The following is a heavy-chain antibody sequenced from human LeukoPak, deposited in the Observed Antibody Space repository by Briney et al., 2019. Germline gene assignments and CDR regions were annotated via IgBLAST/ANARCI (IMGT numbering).Heavy chain of an antibody. V-gene: IGHV5-51*01. D-gene: IGHD2-15*01. J-gene: IGHJ3*02. CDR1: GYSFTSYW. CDR3: ATGYCSGGSCSDAFDI. Sequence: GESLKISCQGSGYSFTSYWIGWVRQMPGKGLEWMGIIYPGDSDTRYSPSFQGQVTISADKSISTAYLQWSSLKASDTAMYYCATGYCSGGSCSDAFDIWGQGTMVTVSS. CDR2: IYPGDSDT.